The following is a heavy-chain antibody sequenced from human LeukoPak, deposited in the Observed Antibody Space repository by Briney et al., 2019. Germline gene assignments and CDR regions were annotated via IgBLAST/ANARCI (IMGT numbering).Heavy chain of an antibody. D-gene: IGHD6-25*01. CDR2: IIPILGIA. CDR1: GGTFSSYA. CDR3: AREGFIAATSTLDY. J-gene: IGHJ4*02. Sequence: SVKVSCKASGGTFSSYAISWVRQAPGQGLEWMGRIIPILGIANYAQKFQGRVTITADKSTSTAYMELSSLRSEDTAVYYCAREGFIAATSTLDYWGQGTLVTVSS. V-gene: IGHV1-69*04.